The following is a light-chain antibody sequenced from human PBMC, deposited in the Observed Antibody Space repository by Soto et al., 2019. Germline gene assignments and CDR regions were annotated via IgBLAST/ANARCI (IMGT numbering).Light chain of an antibody. CDR3: SSYTSSSTLF. CDR2: DVT. J-gene: IGLJ2*01. CDR1: SSDVGAYDY. Sequence: QSALTQPASVSGSPGQSITISCTGTSSDVGAYDYVSWYQQHPGKAPKLMIYDVTNRPSAVSDRFSGSKSGNTASLTISGLQAEDEADYYCSSYTSSSTLFFGEGTKLTVL. V-gene: IGLV2-14*01.